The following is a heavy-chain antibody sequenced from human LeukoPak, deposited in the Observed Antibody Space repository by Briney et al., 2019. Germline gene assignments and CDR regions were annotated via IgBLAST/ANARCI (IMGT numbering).Heavy chain of an antibody. CDR3: ATGRFWSGHFDY. V-gene: IGHV1-24*01. D-gene: IGHD3-3*01. Sequence: ASVKVSCKVSGYTLTELSMHWVRQAPGKGLEWMGGFDPEDGETSYAQKFQGRVTMTEDTSTDTAYMELSSLRSEDTAVYYCATGRFWSGHFDYWGQGTLVTVSS. CDR1: GYTLTELS. J-gene: IGHJ4*02. CDR2: FDPEDGET.